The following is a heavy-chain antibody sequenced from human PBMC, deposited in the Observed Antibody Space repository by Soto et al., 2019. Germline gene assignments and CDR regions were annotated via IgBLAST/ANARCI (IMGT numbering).Heavy chain of an antibody. Sequence: ASVKVYCKTSGYSFTDYKLHWVRQAPGQGLEWMGWVDPNGGGSNSAQKFQGSVTMTWDTSITTAYLDLTRLTTNDTATYFCATWVDYGDFEGFDFWGRG. J-gene: IGHJ4*02. V-gene: IGHV1-2*04. D-gene: IGHD4-17*01. CDR3: ATWVDYGDFEGFDF. CDR2: VDPNGGGS. CDR1: GYSFTDYK.